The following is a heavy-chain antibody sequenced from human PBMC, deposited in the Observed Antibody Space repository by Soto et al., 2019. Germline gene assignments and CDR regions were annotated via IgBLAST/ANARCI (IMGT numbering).Heavy chain of an antibody. CDR2: IIPMVTVT. CDR3: SIGSWSAETFDV. J-gene: IGHJ3*01. V-gene: IGHV1-69*02. Sequence: QVHLIQSGAEVKKPGSSVKVSCKAAGGTFNTYTLIWVRQAPGHGLEWMGRIIPMVTVTNSAQKFQGRLTLTADKSTGTAFMELTSLRSDDTAVYYCSIGSWSAETFDVWGRGTMVTVSS. CDR1: GGTFNTYT. D-gene: IGHD2-2*01.